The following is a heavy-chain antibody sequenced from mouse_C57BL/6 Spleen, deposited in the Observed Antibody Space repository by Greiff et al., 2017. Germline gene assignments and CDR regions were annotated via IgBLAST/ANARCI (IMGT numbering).Heavy chain of an antibody. D-gene: IGHD2-1*01. V-gene: IGHV2-2*01. CDR3: ARAVTHYAMDY. J-gene: IGHJ4*01. CDR1: GFSLTSYG. CDR2: IWSGGSS. Sequence: QVQLQQSGPGLVQPSQSLSITCTVSGFSLTSYGVHWVRQSPGTGLEWLGVIWSGGSSDYNAAFRSRLSISEDNSKSQVFFKMNSQQADDTAIYYGARAVTHYAMDYWGRGTSVTVSS.